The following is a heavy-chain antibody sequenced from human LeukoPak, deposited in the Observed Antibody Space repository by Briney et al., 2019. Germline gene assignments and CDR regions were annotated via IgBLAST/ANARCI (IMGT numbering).Heavy chain of an antibody. D-gene: IGHD6-13*01. CDR1: GYTFTGYY. CDR3: ARGDPPRYSSSWYSSGFDP. Sequence: GASVKVSCKASGYTFTGYYMHWVRQAPGQGLEWMGRINPNSGGTNYAQKFQGRVTMIRDTSIGTAYMELSRLRSDDTAVYYCARGDPPRYSSSWYSSGFDPWGQGTLVTVSS. V-gene: IGHV1-2*06. J-gene: IGHJ5*02. CDR2: INPNSGGT.